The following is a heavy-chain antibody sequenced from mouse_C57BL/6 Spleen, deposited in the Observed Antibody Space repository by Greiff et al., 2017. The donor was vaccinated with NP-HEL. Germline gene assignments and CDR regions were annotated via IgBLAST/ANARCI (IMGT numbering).Heavy chain of an antibody. CDR3: ASSGGPYAMDY. D-gene: IGHD3-1*01. Sequence: VQLQQSGAELARPGASVKLSCKASGYTFTSYGISWVKQRTGQGLEWIGEIYPRSGNTYYNEKFKGKATLTADKSSSTAYMELRSLTSEDSAVYFCASSGGPYAMDYWGQGTSVTVSS. V-gene: IGHV1-81*01. CDR2: IYPRSGNT. J-gene: IGHJ4*01. CDR1: GYTFTSYG.